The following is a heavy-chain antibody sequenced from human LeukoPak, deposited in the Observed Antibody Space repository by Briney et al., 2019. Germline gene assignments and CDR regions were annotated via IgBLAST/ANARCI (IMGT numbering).Heavy chain of an antibody. Sequence: PGGSLRLSCAASGFTLSSYGMHWVRQAPGKGLEWVSAISGSGGSTYYADSVKGRFTISRDNSKNTLYLQMNSLRAADTAVYYCAKGLLMVAYTFDCWGQGTLVTVSS. V-gene: IGHV3-23*01. CDR2: ISGSGGST. D-gene: IGHD2-8*01. CDR3: AKGLLMVAYTFDC. J-gene: IGHJ4*02. CDR1: GFTLSSYG.